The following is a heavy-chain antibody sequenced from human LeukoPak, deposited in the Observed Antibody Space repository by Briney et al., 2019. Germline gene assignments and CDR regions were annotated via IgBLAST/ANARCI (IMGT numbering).Heavy chain of an antibody. J-gene: IGHJ4*02. Sequence: GGFLRLSCAASGFAFSNYAMNWVRQAPGKGLEWVSTISGRDGNTYYADPVKGRFTISRDNSKNTLYLQMNSLRAEDTAVYYCAKDGADYYDASGFYGDFDYWGQGTLVTVSS. CDR3: AKDGADYYDASGFYGDFDY. CDR1: GFAFSNYA. D-gene: IGHD3-22*01. CDR2: ISGRDGNT. V-gene: IGHV3-23*01.